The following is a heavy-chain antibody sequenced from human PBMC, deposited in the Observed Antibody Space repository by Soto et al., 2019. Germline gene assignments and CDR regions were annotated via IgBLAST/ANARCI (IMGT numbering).Heavy chain of an antibody. CDR2: IYYSGST. J-gene: IGHJ5*02. Sequence: SETLSLTCTVFGGSISSYYWSWIRQPPGKGLEWIGYIYYSGSTNYNPSLKSRVTISVDTSKNQFSLKLSSVTAADTAVYYCARDYGDYGRGYNWFDPWGQGTLVTVSS. CDR1: GGSISSYY. CDR3: ARDYGDYGRGYNWFDP. D-gene: IGHD4-17*01. V-gene: IGHV4-59*01.